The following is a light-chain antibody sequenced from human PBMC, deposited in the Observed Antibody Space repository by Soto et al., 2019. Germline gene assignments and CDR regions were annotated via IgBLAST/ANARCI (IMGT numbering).Light chain of an antibody. CDR2: VGTGGIVG. Sequence: QPVLTQPPSASASLGASVTLTCTLSSGYSNYKVDWYQQRPGKGPRFVMRVGTGGIVGSKGDGIPDRFSVLGSGLNRYLTIKNIQEEDESDYHCGADHGSGSNVVYYVFGTGTKVTVL. V-gene: IGLV9-49*01. CDR3: GADHGSGSNVVYYV. J-gene: IGLJ1*01. CDR1: SGYSNYK.